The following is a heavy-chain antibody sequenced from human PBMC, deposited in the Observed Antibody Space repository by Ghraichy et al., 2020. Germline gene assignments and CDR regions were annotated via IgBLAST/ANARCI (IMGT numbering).Heavy chain of an antibody. V-gene: IGHV3-9*01. J-gene: IGHJ6*02. D-gene: IGHD5-12*01. CDR3: AKARSGSTNYYHYYGMDV. CDR2: ISWNSGSI. Sequence: LSLTCAASGFTFDDYAMHWVRQAPGKGLEWVSGISWNSGSIDYADSVKGRFTISRDNAKNSLYLQMNSLRGEDTALYYCAKARSGSTNYYHYYGMDVWGQGTTVTVSS. CDR1: GFTFDDYA.